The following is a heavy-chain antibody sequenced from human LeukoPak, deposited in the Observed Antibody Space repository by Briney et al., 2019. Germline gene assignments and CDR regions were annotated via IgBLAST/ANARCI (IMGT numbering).Heavy chain of an antibody. CDR3: ARRYCSGGSWYRDY. Sequence: PWGSLRLSCAASGFTFSSYAMHWVRQAPGKGLEYVSAISSNGGSTYYANSVKGRFTISRDNSKNTLYLQMGSLRAEDMAVYYCARRYCSGGSWYRDYWGQGTLVTVSS. D-gene: IGHD2-15*01. CDR1: GFTFSSYA. V-gene: IGHV3-64*01. J-gene: IGHJ4*02. CDR2: ISSNGGST.